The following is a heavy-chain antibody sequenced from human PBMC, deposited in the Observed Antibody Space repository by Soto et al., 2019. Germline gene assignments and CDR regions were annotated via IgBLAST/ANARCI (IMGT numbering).Heavy chain of an antibody. CDR1: GDTFSSYA. Sequence: SVKVSCEASGDTFSSYAISWVRQAPGQGLEWMGGVIPIVGTANYAQKFQSRVPITADESPSTAYMELSSLRSEDQAVYYCGRAPPIVAYKARPGNYFDYWGQGTPVTVSS. J-gene: IGHJ4*02. CDR2: VIPIVGTA. CDR3: GRAPPIVAYKARPGNYFDY. D-gene: IGHD3-22*01. V-gene: IGHV1-69*13.